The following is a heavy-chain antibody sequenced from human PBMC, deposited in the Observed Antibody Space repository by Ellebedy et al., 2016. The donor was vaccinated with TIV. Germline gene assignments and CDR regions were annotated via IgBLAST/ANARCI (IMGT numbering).Heavy chain of an antibody. V-gene: IGHV5-51*01. D-gene: IGHD3-22*01. CDR3: GRLGYSGYSVDS. J-gene: IGHJ5*01. Sequence: GESLKISCKGSGYTFNTYWIGWVRQMPGKGLEWMGIIYPGDSDTRYSPSFQGQVTISADKSISTAYLQWSSLKASDTAIYYCGRLGYSGYSVDSWGQGTLVTVSS. CDR1: GYTFNTYW. CDR2: IYPGDSDT.